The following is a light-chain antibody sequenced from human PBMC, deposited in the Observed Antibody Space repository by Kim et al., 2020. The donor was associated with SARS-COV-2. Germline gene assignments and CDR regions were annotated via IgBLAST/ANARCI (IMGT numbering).Light chain of an antibody. Sequence: SASVGDRVTITCRASKSISRNLNWYQQKPGKAPNLLIFGASSLQIRVPSRFSGSGSGTDYTLTISSLQPEDFATYYCQQSSSAPYTFGPGTKLEI. CDR2: GAS. CDR3: QQSSSAPYT. V-gene: IGKV1-39*01. CDR1: KSISRN. J-gene: IGKJ2*01.